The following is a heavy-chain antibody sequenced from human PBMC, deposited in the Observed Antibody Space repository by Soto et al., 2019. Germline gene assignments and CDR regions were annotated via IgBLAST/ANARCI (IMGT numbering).Heavy chain of an antibody. J-gene: IGHJ6*02. D-gene: IGHD3-22*01. CDR2: ITPIFGTA. V-gene: IGHV1-69*05. CDR3: ARWIRLLRAMDV. Sequence: SVKVSCKASGGTFSSYAISWVRQAPGQGLEWMGGITPIFGTANYAQKFQGRVTITRDTSASTAYMALSSLRSEDTAVYYCARWIRLLRAMDVWGQGTTVTVSS. CDR1: GGTFSSYA.